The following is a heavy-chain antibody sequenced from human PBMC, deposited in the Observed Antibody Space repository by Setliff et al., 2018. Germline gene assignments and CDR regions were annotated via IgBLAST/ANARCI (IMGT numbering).Heavy chain of an antibody. CDR2: TKQDGSEK. CDR1: DSTFNNFY. V-gene: IGHV3-7*03. J-gene: IGHJ6*03. D-gene: IGHD3-10*01. Sequence: SCVASDSTFNNFYMSWVRQAPGKGLEWVANTKQDGSEKYYADSVTGRFTMSLDPSKKQFSLKLRSVTAADTAVYYCARDWEITVVREVTQYYYYMDIWGKGNAVTVSS. CDR3: ARDWEITVVREVTQYYYYMDI.